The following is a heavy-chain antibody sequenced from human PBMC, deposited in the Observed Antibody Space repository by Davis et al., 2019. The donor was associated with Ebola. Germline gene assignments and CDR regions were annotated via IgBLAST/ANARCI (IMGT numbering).Heavy chain of an antibody. Sequence: ASVKVSCRASGYTFTNYGITWVRQAPGQGLEWMGWINPHNGNTNYAQNVQGRVTMTTDTSTSTAYMEVGILRSDDTAVYYCARAQFPTTSDHWGQGTLVTVSS. D-gene: IGHD1-1*01. V-gene: IGHV1-18*04. J-gene: IGHJ4*02. CDR3: ARAQFPTTSDH. CDR2: INPHNGNT. CDR1: GYTFTNYG.